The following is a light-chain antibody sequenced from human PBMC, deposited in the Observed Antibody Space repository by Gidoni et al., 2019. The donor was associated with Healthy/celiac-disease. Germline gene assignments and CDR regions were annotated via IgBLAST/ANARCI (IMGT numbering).Light chain of an antibody. CDR2: GAS. V-gene: IGKV3-20*01. Sequence: LTQSPGTLSLSPGERATLSCRASQSVSSSYLAWYQQKPGQAPRLLIYGASSRATGIPDRFSGSGSGTDFTLTISRLEPEDFAVYYCQQYGSSPLTFGGGTKVEIK. J-gene: IGKJ4*01. CDR3: QQYGSSPLT. CDR1: QSVSSSY.